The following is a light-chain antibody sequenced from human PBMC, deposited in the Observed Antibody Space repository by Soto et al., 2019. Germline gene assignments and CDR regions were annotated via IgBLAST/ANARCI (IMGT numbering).Light chain of an antibody. Sequence: QSALTQPASVSRSPVQSITISCTGTSSDVGNYNYVSWYQQHPGKAPKLMIYDVSNRPSGVSNRFSGSKSGNTASLTISGLQAEGEADYYGTSYIATSASYVFGTGTKVTVL. V-gene: IGLV2-14*01. CDR2: DVS. CDR1: SSDVGNYNY. CDR3: TSYIATSASYV. J-gene: IGLJ1*01.